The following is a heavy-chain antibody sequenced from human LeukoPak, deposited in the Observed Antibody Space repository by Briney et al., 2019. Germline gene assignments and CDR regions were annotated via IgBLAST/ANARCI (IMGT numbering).Heavy chain of an antibody. CDR1: GGSISSSSYY. Sequence: PSETLSLTCTVSGGSISSSSYYWGWIRQPPGKRLEWIGSIYYSGSTYYNPSLKSRATISVDTSKNQFSLKLSSVTAADTAVYYCATATYYYDSSGYYYSRPFDYWGQGTMVTVSS. CDR2: IYYSGST. J-gene: IGHJ4*02. D-gene: IGHD3-22*01. V-gene: IGHV4-39*07. CDR3: ATATYYYDSSGYYYSRPFDY.